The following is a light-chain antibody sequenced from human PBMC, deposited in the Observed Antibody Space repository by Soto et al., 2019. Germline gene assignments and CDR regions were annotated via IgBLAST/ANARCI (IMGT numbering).Light chain of an antibody. Sequence: QSVLTQPPSVSAAPEQKVTISCSGGSSNLGINFVSWYQQFPGAVPKLLIYENNGRPSGIPDRFSGAKSGTSATLDITGLQTGDEAYYYCATWDGRLSAAVFGGGTKV. CDR3: ATWDGRLSAAV. CDR2: ENN. J-gene: IGLJ1*01. V-gene: IGLV1-51*02. CDR1: SSNLGINF.